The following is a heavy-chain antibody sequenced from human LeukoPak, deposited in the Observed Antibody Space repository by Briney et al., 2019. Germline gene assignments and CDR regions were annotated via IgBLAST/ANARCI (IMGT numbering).Heavy chain of an antibody. CDR2: IHYSGRT. Sequence: SETLSLTCTVSGGSISSYYWSWIRQPPGKGLEWIGYIHYSGRTYYNPSLKSRVTTSVDTSKNQFSLNLSSLTAADTAVYYCARGPVYCSGGNCYPDAFDIWGQGTMVTVSS. V-gene: IGHV4-59*01. CDR1: GGSISSYY. D-gene: IGHD2-15*01. J-gene: IGHJ3*02. CDR3: ARGPVYCSGGNCYPDAFDI.